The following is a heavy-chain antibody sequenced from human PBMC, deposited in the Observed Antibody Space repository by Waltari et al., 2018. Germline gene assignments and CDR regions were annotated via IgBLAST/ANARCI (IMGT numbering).Heavy chain of an antibody. CDR1: GGSFSGYY. V-gene: IGHV4-34*01. CDR3: AKHGGYHFDD. Sequence: QVQLQQWGAGLLKPSETLSLTCAVYGGSFSGYYWSWSHQPPGKGLEWIRQIHHSDATNYNRSLKSRVTISVDTSKNQFSLNLSSVTATDTAVYYCAKHGGYHFDDWGQGTLVTVSS. J-gene: IGHJ4*02. D-gene: IGHD3-22*01. CDR2: IHHSDAT.